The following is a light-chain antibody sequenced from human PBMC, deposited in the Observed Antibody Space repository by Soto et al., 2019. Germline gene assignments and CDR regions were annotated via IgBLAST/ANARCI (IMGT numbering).Light chain of an antibody. CDR2: GAS. J-gene: IGKJ5*01. CDR3: QQYNNWPAIT. V-gene: IGKV3D-15*01. Sequence: EIVMTQSPPTLSVSPGERAALSCRASQSISNNLAWYQQKPGQAPRLLIYGASTRATGIPARFSGRGSGTKFTLTISSLQSEDFAVYYCQQYNNWPAITFGQGTRLEIK. CDR1: QSISNN.